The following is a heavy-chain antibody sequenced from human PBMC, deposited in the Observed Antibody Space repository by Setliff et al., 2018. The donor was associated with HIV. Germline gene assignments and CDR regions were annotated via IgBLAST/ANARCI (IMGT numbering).Heavy chain of an antibody. J-gene: IGHJ3*02. Sequence: SETLSLTCTSSGDSISGYYWSWIRQPAGKGLEWIGRMHTSGNTNYNPSLKSRVTMSVDTSKNQFSLRLSSVTAADTAVYYCARDQKGYSYGYPFHIWGQGTMVTVSS. V-gene: IGHV4-4*07. CDR1: GDSISGYY. D-gene: IGHD5-18*01. CDR3: ARDQKGYSYGYPFHI. CDR2: MHTSGNT.